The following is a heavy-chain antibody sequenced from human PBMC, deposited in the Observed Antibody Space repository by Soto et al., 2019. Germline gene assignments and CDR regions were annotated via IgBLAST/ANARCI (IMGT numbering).Heavy chain of an antibody. D-gene: IGHD3-16*01. V-gene: IGHV1-2*04. Sequence: ASVKVSCKASGDTFTGYYMHWVRQAPGQGLEWMGWINPNSGGTNYAQKFQGWVTMTRDTSISTAYMELNSLRAEDTAVYYCAGDRPQEKRLPGYWGQGTLVTVSS. CDR2: INPNSGGT. CDR3: AGDRPQEKRLPGY. J-gene: IGHJ4*02. CDR1: GDTFTGYY.